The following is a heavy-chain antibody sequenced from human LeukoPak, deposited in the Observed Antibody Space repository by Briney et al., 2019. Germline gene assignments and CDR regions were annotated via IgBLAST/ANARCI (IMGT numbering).Heavy chain of an antibody. Sequence: SETLSLTCTVSGGSISSSSYYWGWIRQPPGKGLEWIGSIYYSGSTYYNPSLKSRVTISVDTSKNQFSLKLSSVTAADTAVYYCARRRYFDWYYWGQGTLVTVSS. CDR1: GGSISSSSYY. D-gene: IGHD3-9*01. V-gene: IGHV4-39*01. CDR2: IYYSGST. J-gene: IGHJ4*02. CDR3: ARRRYFDWYY.